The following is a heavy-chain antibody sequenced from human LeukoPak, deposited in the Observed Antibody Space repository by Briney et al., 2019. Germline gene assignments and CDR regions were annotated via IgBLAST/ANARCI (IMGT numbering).Heavy chain of an antibody. CDR1: GLTFSSYA. V-gene: IGHV3-23*01. J-gene: IGHJ3*02. CDR2: ISGSGVST. D-gene: IGHD2-2*01. Sequence: GGSLRLSCAASGLTFSSYAISWVRQAPGKGLEWVSSISGSGVSTNYADSVKGRLTVSRVNSKNTVYLQINSLRAEDTAVYYCAKPGRWGYCSSTSCSDAFDIWGQGTMVTVSS. CDR3: AKPGRWGYCSSTSCSDAFDI.